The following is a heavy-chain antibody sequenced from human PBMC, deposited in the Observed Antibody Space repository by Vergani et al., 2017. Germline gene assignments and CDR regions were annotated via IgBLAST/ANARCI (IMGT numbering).Heavy chain of an antibody. CDR1: GFTFSSYW. V-gene: IGHV3-7*01. CDR2: IKQDGSEK. D-gene: IGHD3-16*02. CDR3: ARDGYYDYVWGSYRPHYFDY. Sequence: EVQLVESGGGLVQPGGSLRLSCAASGFTFSSYWMSWVRQAPGKGLEWVANIKQDGSEKYYVDSVKGRFTISRDNAKNSLYLQMNSLRAEDTAVYYCARDGYYDYVWGSYRPHYFDYWGQGTLVTVSS. J-gene: IGHJ4*02.